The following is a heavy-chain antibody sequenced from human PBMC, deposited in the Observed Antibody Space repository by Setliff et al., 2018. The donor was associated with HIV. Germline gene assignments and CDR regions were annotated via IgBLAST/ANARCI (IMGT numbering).Heavy chain of an antibody. J-gene: IGHJ4*02. Sequence: GGSLRLSCAASGFTFDDYAMYWVRQAPGKALEWVSLINWNGGRTFYSDSVKGRFTISRDNSENFLYLQMHSLRLDDTAIHYCAKTTGSVLGTYYFDSWGQGTRVTVSS. V-gene: IGHV3-43D*03. CDR3: AKTTGSVLGTYYFDS. CDR2: INWNGGRT. CDR1: GFTFDDYA. D-gene: IGHD3-16*01.